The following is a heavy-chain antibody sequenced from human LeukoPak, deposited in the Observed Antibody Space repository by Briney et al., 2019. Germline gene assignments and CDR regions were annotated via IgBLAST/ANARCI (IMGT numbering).Heavy chain of an antibody. Sequence: PGGSLRLPCVVSGFTVSSNYRSWGRQAPGKGPEWVSVIYSGGNTYYADSVKGRFTISRDDSKNTLYLQMNSLRGEDTAVYYCARFYADYGYEWGRGTLVTVSS. CDR2: IYSGGNT. CDR1: GFTVSSNY. D-gene: IGHD5-18*01. V-gene: IGHV3-53*01. J-gene: IGHJ4*02. CDR3: ARFYADYGYE.